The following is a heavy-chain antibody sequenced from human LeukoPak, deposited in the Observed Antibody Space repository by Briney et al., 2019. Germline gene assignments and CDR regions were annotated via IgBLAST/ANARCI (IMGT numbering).Heavy chain of an antibody. J-gene: IGHJ5*02. V-gene: IGHV4-59*01. CDR2: IYYSGST. Sequence: PSETLSLTCTVSGGSISSYYWSWIRQPPGKGLEWIGYIYYSGSTNYNPSLKSRVTISVDTSKNQFSLKLSSVTAADTAVYHCARGHYQYYYDSSEGWFDPWGQGTLVTVSS. CDR1: GGSISSYY. D-gene: IGHD3-22*01. CDR3: ARGHYQYYYDSSEGWFDP.